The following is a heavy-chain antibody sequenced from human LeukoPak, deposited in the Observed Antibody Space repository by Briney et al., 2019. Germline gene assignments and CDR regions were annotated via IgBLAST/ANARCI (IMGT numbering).Heavy chain of an antibody. J-gene: IGHJ4*02. V-gene: IGHV4-61*08. CDR2: IYYSGST. CDR1: GGSISSGGYY. D-gene: IGHD5-18*01. CDR3: ARGYSYGPSGFDY. Sequence: SQTLSLTCTVSGGSISSGGYYWSWIRQPPGKGLEWIGYIYYSGSTNYNPSLKSRVTISVDTSKNQFSLKLSSVTAADTAVYYCARGYSYGPSGFDYWGQGTLVTVSS.